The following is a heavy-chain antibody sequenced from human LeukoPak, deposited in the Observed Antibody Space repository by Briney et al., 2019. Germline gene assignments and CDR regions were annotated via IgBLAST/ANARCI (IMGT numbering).Heavy chain of an antibody. CDR2: INSDGGST. D-gene: IGHD4-17*01. CDR3: ARVSYGDLYYFDY. Sequence: PGGSLRLSCAASGFTFSSYWMHWVRQAPGKGLVWVSRINSDGGSTSYADSVKGRFTISRDNAKNTLYLQMNSLRAEDTAVYYCARVSYGDLYYFDYWGQGTLVTVSS. J-gene: IGHJ4*02. CDR1: GFTFSSYW. V-gene: IGHV3-74*01.